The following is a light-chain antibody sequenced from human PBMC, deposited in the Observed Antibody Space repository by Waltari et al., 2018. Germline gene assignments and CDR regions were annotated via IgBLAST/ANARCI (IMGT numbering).Light chain of an antibody. Sequence: QSVLTQPPSVSGAPGQRVTISCTGIGSNIGPGYDVHWYQQLPRAAPKLLIYGSTSRPLGVPDRFFGSTSGTSASLAITGLQAEDEADYYCQSYDTSLSVVFGGGTKLTVL. V-gene: IGLV1-40*01. CDR2: GST. J-gene: IGLJ3*02. CDR3: QSYDTSLSVV. CDR1: GSNIGPGYD.